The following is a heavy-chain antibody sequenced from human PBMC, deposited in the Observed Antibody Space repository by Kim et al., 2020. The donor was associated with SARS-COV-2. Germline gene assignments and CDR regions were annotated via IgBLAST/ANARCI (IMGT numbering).Heavy chain of an antibody. Sequence: GGSLRLSCTASGFTFGDYAMSWVRQAPGKGLEWVGCIRSKADGGTTEYAASVKGRFTISRDDSKSIAYLQMNSLKTEDTAVYYCTRVRRGYSGYDLGYYFDYWGQGTLVTVSS. CDR1: GFTFGDYA. CDR3: TRVRRGYSGYDLGYYFDY. V-gene: IGHV3-49*04. CDR2: IRSKADGGTT. D-gene: IGHD5-12*01. J-gene: IGHJ4*02.